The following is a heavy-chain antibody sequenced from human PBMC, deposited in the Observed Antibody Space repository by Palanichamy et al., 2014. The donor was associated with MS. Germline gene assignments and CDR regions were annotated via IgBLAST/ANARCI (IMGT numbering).Heavy chain of an antibody. J-gene: IGHJ3*02. CDR1: GYTFTGYY. CDR2: INPNSGGT. Sequence: QVQLVQSGREVKKPGAVSEGLLQASGYTFTGYYMHWVRQAPGQGLEWMGWINPNSGGTNYAQKFQGWVTMTRDTSISTAYMELSRLRSDDTAVYYCARLGWGTKYSSDAFDIWGQGTMVTVSS. D-gene: IGHD5-18*01. CDR3: ARLGWGTKYSSDAFDI. V-gene: IGHV1-2*04.